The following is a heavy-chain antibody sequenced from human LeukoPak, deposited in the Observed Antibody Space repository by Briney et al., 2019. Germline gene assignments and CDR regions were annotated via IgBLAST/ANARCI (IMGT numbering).Heavy chain of an antibody. V-gene: IGHV4-39*01. CDR2: MHYSGST. Sequence: PSETLSLTCSVSGGSISSSSYYWGCVRQPPGTGLEWLGSMHYSGSTYYNPSLKSRVTISVDTSKSQFSLKFTSVTAADTAVYYCARPYSSVLGGFDPWGQGTLVTVFS. J-gene: IGHJ5*02. CDR3: ARPYSSVLGGFDP. CDR1: GGSISSSSYY. D-gene: IGHD6-25*01.